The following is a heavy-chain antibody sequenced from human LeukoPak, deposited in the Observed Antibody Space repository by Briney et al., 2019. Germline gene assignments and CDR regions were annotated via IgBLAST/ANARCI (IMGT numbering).Heavy chain of an antibody. V-gene: IGHV4-59*12. J-gene: IGHJ6*03. Sequence: SEALSLTCTVSGDSMNTYYWNWIRQPPGKVLEWIAHIYYTGSASYNPSLKSRATISVDTSKNQFSLSLSSVTAADTAVYYSACAVPHSYYYMDVWGKGTTVAVSS. CDR1: GDSMNTYY. D-gene: IGHD3-10*01. CDR2: IYYTGSA. CDR3: ACAVPHSYYYMDV.